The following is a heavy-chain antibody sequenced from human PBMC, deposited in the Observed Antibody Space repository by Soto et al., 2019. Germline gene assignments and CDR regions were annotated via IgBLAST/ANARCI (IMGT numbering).Heavy chain of an antibody. CDR2: IYYSGST. Sequence: LSLTCTVSGGSISSYYWSWIRQPPGKGLEWIGYIYYSGSTNYNPSLKSRVTISVDTSKNQFSLKLSSVTAADTAVYYCARAPYDYVWGSYRSPGAFDIWGQGTMVTVSS. D-gene: IGHD3-16*02. J-gene: IGHJ3*02. CDR1: GGSISSYY. CDR3: ARAPYDYVWGSYRSPGAFDI. V-gene: IGHV4-59*01.